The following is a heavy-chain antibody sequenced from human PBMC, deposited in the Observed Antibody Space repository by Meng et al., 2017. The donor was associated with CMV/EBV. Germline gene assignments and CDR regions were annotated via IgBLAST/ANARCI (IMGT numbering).Heavy chain of an antibody. CDR2: IYWNDDK. D-gene: IGHD3-22*01. J-gene: IGHJ4*02. CDR1: GFSLSTSGVG. V-gene: IGHV2-5*01. CDR3: AHSRSDYYDSSGYYYFGY. Sequence: SGSTLVKPTQTLTLTCTFSGFSLSTSGVGVGWIRQPPGKALEWLALIYWNDDKRYSPSLKSRLTITKDTSKNQVVLTMTNMDPVDTATYYCAHSRSDYYDSSGYYYFGYWGQGTLVTVSS.